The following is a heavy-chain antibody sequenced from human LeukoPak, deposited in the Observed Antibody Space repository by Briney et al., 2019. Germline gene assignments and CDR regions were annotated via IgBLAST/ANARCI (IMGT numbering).Heavy chain of an antibody. CDR3: ATDKQLLVPTNHPPTYGMDV. D-gene: IGHD2-15*01. Sequence: GASVKVSCKVSGYTLTELSMHWVRQAPGKGLEWMGGFDPEDGETIYAQKFQGRVTMTEDTSTDTAYMELSSLRSEDTAVYYCATDKQLLVPTNHPPTYGMDVWGKRTTVTVSS. CDR2: FDPEDGET. CDR1: GYTLTELS. V-gene: IGHV1-24*01. J-gene: IGHJ6*04.